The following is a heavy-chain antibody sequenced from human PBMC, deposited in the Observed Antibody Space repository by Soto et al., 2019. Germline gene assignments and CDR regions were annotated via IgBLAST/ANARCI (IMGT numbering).Heavy chain of an antibody. CDR3: ASSARSYFGDGFEI. V-gene: IGHV1-3*01. D-gene: IGHD2-21*01. CDR2: INAGNGNT. CDR1: GYRFISYA. J-gene: IGHJ3*02. Sequence: GPSVKVSCKASGYRFISYAMHWVRQAPGQRLEWMGWINAGNGNTKYSQRFQGRVAITRDTSASTAYMELSSLRSEDTAVYYCASSARSYFGDGFEIWGKGTMVPVAS.